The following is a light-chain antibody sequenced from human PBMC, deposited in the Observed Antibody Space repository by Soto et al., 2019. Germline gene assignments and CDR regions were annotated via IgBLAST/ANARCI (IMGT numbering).Light chain of an antibody. V-gene: IGKV1-5*01. CDR1: QSIRTW. Sequence: DIQMTQSPSTLSAYVGDRVTITCRASQSIRTWLAWYQQKPGAAPNVLIYDVSSLAAGVPSRFSGSGSGTDFTLTISSLQPDDLATYYCQQYDSYPWTLGQGTKVDIK. J-gene: IGKJ1*01. CDR3: QQYDSYPWT. CDR2: DVS.